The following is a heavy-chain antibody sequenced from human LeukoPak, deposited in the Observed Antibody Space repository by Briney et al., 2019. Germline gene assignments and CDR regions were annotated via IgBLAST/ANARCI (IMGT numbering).Heavy chain of an antibody. CDR3: AKEGYYDFWSGYYTAY. CDR2: ISGSGGST. V-gene: IGHV3-23*01. CDR1: GFTFSSYA. Sequence: PGESLRLSCAASGFTFSSYAMSWVRQAPGKGLERVSAISGSGGSTYYADSVKGRFTISRDNSKNTLYLQMNSLRAEDTAVYYCAKEGYYDFWSGYYTAYWGQGTLVTVSS. J-gene: IGHJ4*02. D-gene: IGHD3-3*01.